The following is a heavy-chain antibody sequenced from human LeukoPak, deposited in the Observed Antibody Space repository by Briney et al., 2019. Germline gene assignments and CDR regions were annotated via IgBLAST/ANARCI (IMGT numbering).Heavy chain of an antibody. CDR3: ARSPAKRWLQPQRGWFDP. V-gene: IGHV4-4*09. CDR2: IYTSGST. Sequence: SETLSLTCTVSGGSISSYYWSWIRQPPGKGLEWIGYIYTSGSTSYNPSLKSRVTISVDTSKNQFSLKLSSVTAADTAVYYCARSPAKRWLQPQRGWFDPWGQGTLVTVSS. J-gene: IGHJ5*02. D-gene: IGHD5-24*01. CDR1: GGSISSYY.